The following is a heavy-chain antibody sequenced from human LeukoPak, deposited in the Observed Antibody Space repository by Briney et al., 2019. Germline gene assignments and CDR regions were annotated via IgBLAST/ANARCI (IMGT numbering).Heavy chain of an antibody. CDR2: IHYSGST. CDR3: VRDRSERYAFDI. D-gene: IGHD1-1*01. J-gene: IGHJ3*02. Sequence: PSETLSLTCTVSGGSISSSYWSWIRQPPGKGPEWIGYIHYSGSTNYNPSLKSRVTTSVDTSKDQFSLKLSSETAADTAVYYCVRDRSERYAFDIWGQGTMVTVSS. CDR1: GGSISSSY. V-gene: IGHV4-59*01.